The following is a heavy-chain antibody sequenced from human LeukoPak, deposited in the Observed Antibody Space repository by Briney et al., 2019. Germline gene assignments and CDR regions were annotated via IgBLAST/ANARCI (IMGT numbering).Heavy chain of an antibody. CDR3: ARDLGWLQTGLVDY. D-gene: IGHD5-12*01. J-gene: IGHJ4*02. CDR1: GGSISSSSYY. Sequence: PSETLSLTCTVSGGSISSSSYYWGWIRQPPGKGLEWIGTIYYSGSTYYNLSLKSRVTISVDTSQNQFSLRLSSVTAADTAVYYCARDLGWLQTGLVDYWGQGTLVTVSS. V-gene: IGHV4-39*02. CDR2: IYYSGST.